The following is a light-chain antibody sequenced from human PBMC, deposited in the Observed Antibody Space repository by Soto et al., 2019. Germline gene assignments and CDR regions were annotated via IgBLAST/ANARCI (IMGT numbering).Light chain of an antibody. CDR3: QQYGTSPYT. V-gene: IGKV3-20*01. Sequence: EIVLTQSPDTLSLSPGERATLSCRASQSVINNWLAWYQQKPGQAPRLLIYSASSRPGGIPDKFSGSGSGTDFTLTISRLEPEDFAVYYCQQYGTSPYTFAQGTKLEI. CDR2: SAS. CDR1: QSVINNW. J-gene: IGKJ2*01.